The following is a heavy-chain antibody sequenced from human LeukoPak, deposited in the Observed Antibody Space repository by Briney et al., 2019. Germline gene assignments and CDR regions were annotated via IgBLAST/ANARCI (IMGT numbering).Heavy chain of an antibody. V-gene: IGHV3-49*04. J-gene: IGHJ4*02. CDR2: IRSKAYGGTT. CDR1: GFTFGDYA. Sequence: PGGSLRLSCTASGFTFGDYAMSWVRQAPGKGLEWVGFIRSKAYGGTTEYAASVKGRFTISRDDSKSIAYLQMNSLKTEDTAVYYCTREGWLSPFFDYWGQGTLVTVSS. CDR3: TREGWLSPFFDY. D-gene: IGHD3-22*01.